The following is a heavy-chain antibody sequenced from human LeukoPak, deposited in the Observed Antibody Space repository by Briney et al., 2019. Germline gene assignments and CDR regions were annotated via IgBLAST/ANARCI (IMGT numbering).Heavy chain of an antibody. CDR2: FDTEDDET. J-gene: IGHJ4*02. Sequence: GASVKVSCKVSGYNVTELPIHWVRQAPGKGLEWMGGFDTEDDETIYAQKFQGRVIMTEDTSTDTAYMELSSLRSEDTAVYYCARVRGVRGYSGYDQDDYWGQGTLVTVSS. D-gene: IGHD5-12*01. CDR1: GYNVTELP. V-gene: IGHV1-24*01. CDR3: ARVRGVRGYSGYDQDDY.